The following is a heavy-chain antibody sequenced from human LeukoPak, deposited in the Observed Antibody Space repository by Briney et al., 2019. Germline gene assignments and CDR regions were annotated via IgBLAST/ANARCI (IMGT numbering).Heavy chain of an antibody. V-gene: IGHV4-59*01. D-gene: IGHD3-22*01. CDR1: GGSISSYY. J-gene: IGHJ2*01. CDR2: IYYSGST. CDR3: ARDRRYYDSSGYYYGSWYFDL. Sequence: PSETLSLTCTVSGGSISSYYWSWIRQPPGKGLEWIGYIYYSGSTNYNPSLKSRVTISVDTSKNQFSLKLSSVTAADTAVYYCARDRRYYDSSGYYYGSWYFDLWGRGTLVTVSS.